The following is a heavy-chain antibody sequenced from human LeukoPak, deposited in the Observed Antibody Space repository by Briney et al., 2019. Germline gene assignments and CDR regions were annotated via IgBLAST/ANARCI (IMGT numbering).Heavy chain of an antibody. CDR2: ISGSGGST. J-gene: IGHJ3*02. CDR1: GFTFSSYD. CDR3: AKDEYYDSSGYGLGAFDI. Sequence: AGGSLRLSCAASGFTFSSYDMSWVRQAPGKGLEWVSAISGSGGSTYYADSVKGRFTISRDNSKNTLYLQMNSLRAEDTAVYYCAKDEYYDSSGYGLGAFDIWGQGTMVTVSS. V-gene: IGHV3-23*01. D-gene: IGHD3-22*01.